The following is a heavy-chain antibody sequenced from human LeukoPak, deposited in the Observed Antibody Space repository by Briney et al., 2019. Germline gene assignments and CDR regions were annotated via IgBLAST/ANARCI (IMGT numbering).Heavy chain of an antibody. CDR3: ARGENTVGATDFDY. J-gene: IGHJ4*02. D-gene: IGHD1-26*01. V-gene: IGHV4-38-2*02. CDR1: GYSISSGYF. CDR2: IYHSGST. Sequence: SETLSLTCTVSGYSISSGYFWGWIRQPPGKGLECIGTIYHSGSTYYNPSLKSRITISLDTSKNQYSLKLSSVTAADTAVYYCARGENTVGATDFDYWGQGTLVTVSS.